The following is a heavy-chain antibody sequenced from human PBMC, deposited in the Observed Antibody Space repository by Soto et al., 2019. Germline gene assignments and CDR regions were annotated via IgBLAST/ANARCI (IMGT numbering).Heavy chain of an antibody. CDR3: ANALRGSWVREGARGDY. V-gene: IGHV3-23*01. CDR2: ISGSGGST. D-gene: IGHD2-15*01. Sequence: GGSLRLSCAASGFTFSSYAMSWVRQAPGKGLEWVSAISGSGGSTYYADSVKGRFTISRDNSKNTLYLQMNSLRAEDTAVYYCANALRGSWVREGARGDYWGQGTLVTVSS. J-gene: IGHJ4*02. CDR1: GFTFSSYA.